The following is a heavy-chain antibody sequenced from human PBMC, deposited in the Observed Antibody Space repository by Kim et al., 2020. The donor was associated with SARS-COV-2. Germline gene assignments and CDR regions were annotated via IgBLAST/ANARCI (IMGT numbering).Heavy chain of an antibody. V-gene: IGHV3-11*06. CDR1: GFTFSDYY. D-gene: IGHD6-13*01. CDR2: ISSSSSYT. Sequence: GGSLRLSCAASGFTFSDYYMSWIRQAPGKGLEWVSYISSSSSYTNYADSVKGRFTISRDNAKNSLYLQMNSLRAEDTAVYYCARADRRGSSSWYFVDYWGQGTLVTVSS. J-gene: IGHJ4*02. CDR3: ARADRRGSSSWYFVDY.